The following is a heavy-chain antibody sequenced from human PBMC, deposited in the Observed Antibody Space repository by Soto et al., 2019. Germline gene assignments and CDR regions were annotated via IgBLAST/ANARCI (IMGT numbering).Heavy chain of an antibody. Sequence: DVQLVESGGGLIQPGASLRLSCAAFGLTISGKKYVAWVRQAPGKGLEWVSALYDVDGSFYADSVTGRFTTSSDSSKTTVYLQMNDLRPDDTAVYYCATWHEREHAFDVWGQGTTVTISP. CDR3: ATWHEREHAFDV. D-gene: IGHD1-1*01. V-gene: IGHV3-53*01. J-gene: IGHJ3*01. CDR1: GLTISGKKY. CDR2: LYDVDGS.